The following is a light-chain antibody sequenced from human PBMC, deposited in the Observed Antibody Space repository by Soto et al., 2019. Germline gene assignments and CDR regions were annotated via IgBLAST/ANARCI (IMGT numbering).Light chain of an antibody. V-gene: IGLV2-14*01. Sequence: QSVLGQPASVSGSPGQSITISCTGTSSDVGGFEYVSWYQHQPGKAPKLIIYDVTKRPSGVSNRFSGSKSGNTASLTISGIQAEDEGDYYCCSYASSITSYVFGTGTKVTVL. CDR1: SSDVGGFEY. CDR3: CSYASSITSYV. CDR2: DVT. J-gene: IGLJ1*01.